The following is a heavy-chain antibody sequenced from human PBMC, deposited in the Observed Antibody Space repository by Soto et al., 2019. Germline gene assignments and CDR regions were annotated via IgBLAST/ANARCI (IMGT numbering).Heavy chain of an antibody. D-gene: IGHD5-18*01. J-gene: IGHJ6*02. CDR1: GGSISSAGYC. Sequence: PSETLSLTWSVSGGSISSAGYCWSWIRQHPGKGLEWIGYIHYSGSTYYNPSLESRVTISVDTSKNEFSLNLSSVTAADTAVYYCARFTGMVNSYHYYGLDVWGQGTTVTVSS. CDR3: ARFTGMVNSYHYYGLDV. CDR2: IHYSGST. V-gene: IGHV4-31*02.